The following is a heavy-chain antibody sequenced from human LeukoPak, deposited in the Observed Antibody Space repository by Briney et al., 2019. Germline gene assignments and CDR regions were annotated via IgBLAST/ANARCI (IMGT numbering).Heavy chain of an antibody. D-gene: IGHD3-22*01. V-gene: IGHV1-18*01. Sequence: ASVKVSCKASGYTFTSYGISWVRQAPGQGLEWMGWISAYNGNTNYAQKLQGRVTMTTDTSTSTAYMELRSLRSDDTAVYYCARYYDSSGYYYPFDYWGQGTLVTVSS. J-gene: IGHJ4*02. CDR3: ARYYDSSGYYYPFDY. CDR1: GYTFTSYG. CDR2: ISAYNGNT.